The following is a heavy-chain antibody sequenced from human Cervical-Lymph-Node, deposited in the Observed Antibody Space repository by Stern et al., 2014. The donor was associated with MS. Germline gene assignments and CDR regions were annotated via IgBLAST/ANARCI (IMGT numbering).Heavy chain of an antibody. CDR3: ARVSLPMVRGVIPHVFDI. J-gene: IGHJ3*02. V-gene: IGHV1-18*01. D-gene: IGHD3-10*01. CDR2: ISAYNGNT. Sequence: VQLVESGAEVKKPGASVKVSCKASGYTFTSYGISWVRQAPGQGLEWMGWISAYNGNTNYAQKLQGRVTMTTETSTSPAYKELRSLSSDDTAVYYCARVSLPMVRGVIPHVFDIWGQGTMVTVSP. CDR1: GYTFTSYG.